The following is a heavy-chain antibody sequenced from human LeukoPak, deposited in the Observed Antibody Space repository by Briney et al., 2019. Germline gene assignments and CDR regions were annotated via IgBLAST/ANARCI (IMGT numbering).Heavy chain of an antibody. J-gene: IGHJ4*02. CDR2: IYYSGST. CDR3: ASGQYDSSGYMRDY. D-gene: IGHD3-22*01. V-gene: IGHV4-59*01. Sequence: SETLSLTCTVSGGSISSYYWSWIRQPPGKGLEWIGYIYYSGSTNYNPSLKSRVTISVDTSKNQFSLKLSSVTAADTAVYYCASGQYDSSGYMRDYWGQGTLVTVSS. CDR1: GGSISSYY.